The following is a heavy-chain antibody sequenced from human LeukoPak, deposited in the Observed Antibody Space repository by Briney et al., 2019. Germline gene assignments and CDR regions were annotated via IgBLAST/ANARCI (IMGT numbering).Heavy chain of an antibody. J-gene: IGHJ4*02. D-gene: IGHD6-13*01. V-gene: IGHV1-2*02. Sequence: ASVKVSCKASGYTFTDYYIHWVRQAPGQGLEWMGWINPKSGGPNYAQKFEGRVTMTSDTSITTTAYMELTRLRSDDTAVYYCARGGIAAPADYWGQGTLVTVSS. CDR1: GYTFTDYY. CDR3: ARGGIAAPADY. CDR2: INPKSGGP.